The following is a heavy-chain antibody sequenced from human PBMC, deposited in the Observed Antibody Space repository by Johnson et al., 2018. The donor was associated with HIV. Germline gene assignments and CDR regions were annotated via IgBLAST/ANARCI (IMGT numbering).Heavy chain of an antibody. J-gene: IGHJ3*02. CDR1: GFTFNDYY. CDR2: ISWNSGSI. CDR3: VRGGLGYQNIHDALDI. D-gene: IGHD2-2*01. Sequence: VQLVESGGGVVKPGGSLRLSCAASGFTFNDYYMSWIRQAPGKGLEWLSGISWNSGSIGYADSVKGRFTISRDNAKNSLYLQMNSLRAEDTALYYCVRGGLGYQNIHDALDIWGQGTMVTVSS. V-gene: IGHV3-20*04.